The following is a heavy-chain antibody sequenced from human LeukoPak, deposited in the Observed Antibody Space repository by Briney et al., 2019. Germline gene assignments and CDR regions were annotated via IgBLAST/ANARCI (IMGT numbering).Heavy chain of an antibody. V-gene: IGHV3-33*01. D-gene: IGHD2-8*01. CDR2: IWYDGSNK. J-gene: IGHJ4*02. Sequence: GGSLRLSCAASGFTFSSYGMHWVRQAPGKGLEWVAVIWYDGSNKYYADSVKGRFTTSRDNSKNTLYLQMNSLRAEDTAVYYCARDHCTNGVCSLDYWGQGTLVTVSS. CDR1: GFTFSSYG. CDR3: ARDHCTNGVCSLDY.